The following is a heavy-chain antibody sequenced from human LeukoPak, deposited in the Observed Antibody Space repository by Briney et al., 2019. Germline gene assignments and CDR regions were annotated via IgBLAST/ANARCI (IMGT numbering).Heavy chain of an antibody. CDR3: ARDWVRGAYRFDY. V-gene: IGHV4-30-4*01. CDR2: IYYSGST. D-gene: IGHD3-10*01. Sequence: PSETLSLTCTVSGGSISSDDYYWSWFRQPPGKGLEWIGYIYYSGSTYYNPSLKSRVTISVDTSKNQFSLKLSSVTAADTAVYYCARDWVRGAYRFDYWGQGTLLTVSS. CDR1: GGSISSDDYY. J-gene: IGHJ4*02.